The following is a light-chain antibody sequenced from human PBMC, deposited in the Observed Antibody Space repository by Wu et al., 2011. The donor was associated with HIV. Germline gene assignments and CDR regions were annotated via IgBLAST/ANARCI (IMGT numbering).Light chain of an antibody. CDR2: AAS. V-gene: IGKV1-27*01. Sequence: DIQMTQSPSSLSASVGDRVTITCRASQGISNFLAWYQQKPGKPPKVLIYAASTLQSGVPSRFSGSGSGTDFTLTISSLQPEDFAVYYCQQYGSSPPMYTFDQGTKLE. CDR1: QGISNF. J-gene: IGKJ2*01. CDR3: QQYGSSPPMYT.